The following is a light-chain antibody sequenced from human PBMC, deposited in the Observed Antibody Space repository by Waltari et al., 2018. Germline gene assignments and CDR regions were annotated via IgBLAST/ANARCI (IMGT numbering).Light chain of an antibody. Sequence: QSVLTQPPSASGTPGQRVAISCSGSSSNIGSNYLYWYQQPPGTAPKPPICKRDQRSSGVPDRFSGSKSGTSASLAISGLRSEDEADYYCATWDDSLNALVFGGGTKLTVL. CDR2: KRD. CDR1: SSNIGSNY. CDR3: ATWDDSLNALV. V-gene: IGLV1-47*01. J-gene: IGLJ3*02.